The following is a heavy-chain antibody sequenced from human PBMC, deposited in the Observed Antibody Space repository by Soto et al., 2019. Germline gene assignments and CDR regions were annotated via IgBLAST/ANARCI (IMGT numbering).Heavy chain of an antibody. CDR3: ARTSLTIFGPSNEYYGMGV. D-gene: IGHD3-3*01. J-gene: IGHJ6*02. CDR1: GGSISSGESY. CDR2: ISYSGST. Sequence: KLSETLSLTCTVSGGSISSGESYWTWIRQPPGKGLEWIGYISYSGSTHYSPSLKSRVSITVDTSKNQFSLNLASVSAEDTAVYYCARTSLTIFGPSNEYYGMGVWGLGTKVT. V-gene: IGHV4-30-4*01.